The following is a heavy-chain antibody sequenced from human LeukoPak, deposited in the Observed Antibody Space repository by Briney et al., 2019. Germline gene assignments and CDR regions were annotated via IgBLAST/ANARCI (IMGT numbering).Heavy chain of an antibody. J-gene: IGHJ5*02. CDR3: ARGEHCGGDCYQPDINWFDP. V-gene: IGHV1-2*02. D-gene: IGHD2-21*02. Sequence: GASVKVSCKASGYTFTGYYMHWVRQAPGQGLEWMGWINPNSGGTNYAQKFQGRVTMTRDTSISTAYMELGRLRSDDTAVYYCARGEHCGGDCYQPDINWFDPWGQGTLVTVSS. CDR1: GYTFTGYY. CDR2: INPNSGGT.